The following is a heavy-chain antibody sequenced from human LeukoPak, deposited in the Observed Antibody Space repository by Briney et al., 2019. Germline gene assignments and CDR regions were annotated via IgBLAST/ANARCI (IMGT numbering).Heavy chain of an antibody. Sequence: SETLSLTCSVSGGSISSGGYYWSWIRQHPGKGLEWIGCSYYRGRTYYNPSLRSRLTISLDTSQDQLSLEVRSVTAADTAVYYCAREGYCSTTSYCYFDSWGQGTLVTVSS. CDR3: AREGYCSTTSYCYFDS. D-gene: IGHD2-2*01. CDR1: GGSISSGGYY. CDR2: SYYRGRT. V-gene: IGHV4-31*03. J-gene: IGHJ4*02.